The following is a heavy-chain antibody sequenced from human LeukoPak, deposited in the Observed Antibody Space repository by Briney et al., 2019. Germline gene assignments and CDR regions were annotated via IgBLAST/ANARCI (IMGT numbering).Heavy chain of an antibody. CDR2: IKQDGSEK. Sequence: PGGSLRLSCAASGFTFSSYWMSWVRQAPGKGLEWVANIKQDGSEKYYVDSVKGRFTISRDNAKNSLYLQMNSLRAEDTAVYYCARDLRYFDWLLFENVWGQGTTVTVSS. V-gene: IGHV3-7*01. CDR3: ARDLRYFDWLLFENV. J-gene: IGHJ6*02. CDR1: GFTFSSYW. D-gene: IGHD3-9*01.